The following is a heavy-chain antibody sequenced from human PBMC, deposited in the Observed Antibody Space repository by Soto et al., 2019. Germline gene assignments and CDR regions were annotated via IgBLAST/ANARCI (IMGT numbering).Heavy chain of an antibody. CDR1: GYTFTSYG. CDR2: ISAYNGNT. J-gene: IGHJ4*02. CDR3: ARHDSSGYSYYFDY. D-gene: IGHD3-22*01. Sequence: QVQLVQSGAEVKKPGASVKVSCKASGYTFTSYGISWVRQAPGQGLEWMGWISAYNGNTNYAQKLQGRVPMTTDTXXSPAYMELRSLRSDATAVYYCARHDSSGYSYYFDYWGQGTLVTVSS. V-gene: IGHV1-18*01.